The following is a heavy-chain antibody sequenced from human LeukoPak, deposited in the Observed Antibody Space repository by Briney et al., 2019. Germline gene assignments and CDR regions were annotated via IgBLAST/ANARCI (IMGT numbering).Heavy chain of an antibody. CDR1: GGSISSSAYH. CDR2: IYYSGST. D-gene: IGHD4-17*01. V-gene: IGHV4-39*07. CDR3: ARAPTVTDNWFDP. Sequence: SETLSLTCTVSGGSISSSAYHWGWIRQPPGKGLEWIGTIYYSGSTYYNLSLKSRVTMSVDTSKNQFSLKLSSVTAADTAVYYCARAPTVTDNWFDPWGQGTLVTVSS. J-gene: IGHJ5*02.